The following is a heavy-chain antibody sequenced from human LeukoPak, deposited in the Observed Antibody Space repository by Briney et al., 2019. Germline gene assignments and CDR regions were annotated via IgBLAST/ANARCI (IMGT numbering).Heavy chain of an antibody. D-gene: IGHD4-17*01. V-gene: IGHV4-59*01. CDR3: ASADYDDYYIDF. CDR2: IYYSGMT. CDR1: GGSTSSYY. Sequence: PSETLSLTCTVSGGSTSSYYWSWIRQPPGKGLEWIGYIYYSGMTNYNPSLKSRVTISLDTSKNQFSLKLSSVTAADTAVYYCASADYDDYYIDFWGQGTLVTVSS. J-gene: IGHJ4*02.